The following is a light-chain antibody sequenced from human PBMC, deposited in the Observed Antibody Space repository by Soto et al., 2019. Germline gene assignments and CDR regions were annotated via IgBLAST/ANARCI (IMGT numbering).Light chain of an antibody. V-gene: IGKV3-15*01. CDR2: DTS. J-gene: IGKJ4*01. Sequence: EIVMTQSPATLSVSPGGRATLSCRDSQGIGDALAWYQQKPGQTPRLLIYDTSTRATGVPARFSGSRSGAEFTLTINSLQSEDFGVYYCQRYNNWPLTFGGGTKVELK. CDR3: QRYNNWPLT. CDR1: QGIGDA.